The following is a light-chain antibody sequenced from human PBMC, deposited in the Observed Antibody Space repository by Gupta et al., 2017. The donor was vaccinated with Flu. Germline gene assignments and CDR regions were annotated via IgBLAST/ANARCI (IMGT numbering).Light chain of an antibody. V-gene: IGLV6-57*01. CDR1: SGSIASQF. CDR2: EKN. Sequence: ISCTRSSGSIASQFVQWHQQRPGSSPNAVIVEKNQRLSGVPDRFSGSIARSSNSASLTIPGLRTEDEADYYCQTFDGSKEGGVCGGGTKVTVL. J-gene: IGLJ3*02. CDR3: QTFDGSKEGGV.